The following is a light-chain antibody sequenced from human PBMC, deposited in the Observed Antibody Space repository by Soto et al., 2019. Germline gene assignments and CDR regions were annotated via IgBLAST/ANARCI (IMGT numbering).Light chain of an antibody. J-gene: IGKJ1*01. CDR1: QSVTNNF. CDR3: QQYGSTLTWT. Sequence: EVVLTQSPGTVSLSPGERATLSCRASQSVTNNFLAWYQQKPGQAPRLLIYAASNRATGIPDRLSGSGSGTDFTLSISRLEPEDFAVDYCQQYGSTLTWTFGRGTKVEFK. CDR2: AAS. V-gene: IGKV3-20*01.